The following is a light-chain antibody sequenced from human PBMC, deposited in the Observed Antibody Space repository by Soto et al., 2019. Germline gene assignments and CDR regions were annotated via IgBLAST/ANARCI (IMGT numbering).Light chain of an antibody. V-gene: IGKV1-5*03. J-gene: IGKJ1*01. Sequence: DIQMTQSPATLSASVGDRVTITCRASQSISDWVAWYQQKPGKPPKFLIYRASSLQGGVPSRFSGSGSGTELTLTISSLQPDDLATYYCQHYANYLWTFGQGTKVES. CDR2: RAS. CDR3: QHYANYLWT. CDR1: QSISDW.